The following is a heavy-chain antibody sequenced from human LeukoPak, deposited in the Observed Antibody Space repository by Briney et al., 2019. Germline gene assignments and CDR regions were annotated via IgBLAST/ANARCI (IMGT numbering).Heavy chain of an antibody. D-gene: IGHD3-10*01. CDR2: IYPGDSDT. V-gene: IGHV5-51*01. CDR3: ARESGWGTYYYGSGSPDY. Sequence: GESLKISCKGSGYSFTSYWIGWVRQMPGKGLEWMGIIYPGDSDTRYSPSFQGQVTISADKSISTAYLQWSSLKASDTAMYYCARESGWGTYYYGSGSPDYWGQGTLVTVSS. CDR1: GYSFTSYW. J-gene: IGHJ4*02.